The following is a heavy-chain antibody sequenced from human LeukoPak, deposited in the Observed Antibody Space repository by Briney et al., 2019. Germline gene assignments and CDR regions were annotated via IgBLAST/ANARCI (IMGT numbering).Heavy chain of an antibody. V-gene: IGHV4-34*01. CDR3: ARVSGVSYYYYMDV. Sequence: SETLSLTCAVYGGPFSGYYWTWIRQPPGQGLEWIGEINPTGSTNYNPSLKSRVTISVDTSKNQFSLKLSSVTAADTAVYYCARVSGVSYYYYMDVWGKGTTVTVSS. CDR2: INPTGST. J-gene: IGHJ6*03. CDR1: GGPFSGYY.